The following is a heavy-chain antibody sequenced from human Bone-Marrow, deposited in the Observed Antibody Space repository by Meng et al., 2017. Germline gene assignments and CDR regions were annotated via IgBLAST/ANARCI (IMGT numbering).Heavy chain of an antibody. V-gene: IGHV3-53*01. D-gene: IGHD4-17*01. CDR1: GFTFSSYE. Sequence: GESLKISCAACGFTFSSYEMHWLRQAPGKGLEWVSLIYSGGSTYYADSVEGRFTIPRDNSDNTLYLQMNSLRAEDTAVYYCARELDYGAYTFGYWGQGTLVTVSS. CDR3: ARELDYGAYTFGY. J-gene: IGHJ4*02. CDR2: IYSGGST.